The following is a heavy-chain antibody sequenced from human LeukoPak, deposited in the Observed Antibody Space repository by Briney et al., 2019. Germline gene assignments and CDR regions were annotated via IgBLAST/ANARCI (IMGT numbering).Heavy chain of an antibody. CDR1: GFTFCDYA. V-gene: IGHV3-49*04. J-gene: IGHJ4*02. CDR2: IRSKAYGGTT. Sequence: GGSLRLSCSASGFTFCDYAMSWVRPAPGKGLEWVGFIRSKAYGGTTEYAASVKGRFTISRDDSKSIAYLQMNSLKTEDTAVYYCTRAGQLDYWGQGTLVTVSS. CDR3: TRAGQLDY.